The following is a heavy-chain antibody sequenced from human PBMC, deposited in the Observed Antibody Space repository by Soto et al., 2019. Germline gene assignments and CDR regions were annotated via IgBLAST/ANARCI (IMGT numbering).Heavy chain of an antibody. Sequence: TSETLSLTCTVSGDSITSSYWWSWIRQPPGKGLEWIGNIYYSGSTYYNPSLKSRVTISVDTSKNQFSLKLSSVTAADTAVYYCARSDGRYWGQGTLVTVSS. CDR1: GDSITSSYW. J-gene: IGHJ4*02. CDR2: IYYSGST. CDR3: ARSDGRY. V-gene: IGHV4-59*01.